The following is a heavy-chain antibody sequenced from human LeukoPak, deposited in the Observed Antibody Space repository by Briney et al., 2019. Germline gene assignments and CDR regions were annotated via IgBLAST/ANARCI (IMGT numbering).Heavy chain of an antibody. J-gene: IGHJ4*02. Sequence: GGFLRLSCAASGFTFSSYGMHWVRQAPGKGLEWVAVIWYDGSNKYYADSVKGRFTISRDNSKNTLYLQMNSLRAEDTAVYYCAKQRDYSSSWYDPNLDYWGQGTLVTVSS. D-gene: IGHD6-13*01. CDR1: GFTFSSYG. CDR3: AKQRDYSSSWYDPNLDY. V-gene: IGHV3-33*06. CDR2: IWYDGSNK.